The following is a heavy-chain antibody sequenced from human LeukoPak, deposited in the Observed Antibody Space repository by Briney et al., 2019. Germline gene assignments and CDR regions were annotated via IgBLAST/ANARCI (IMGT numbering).Heavy chain of an antibody. CDR2: IYYSGST. J-gene: IGHJ4*02. V-gene: IGHV4-59*01. CDR3: ARQRGRSGGNHYYFEI. D-gene: IGHD2-15*01. Sequence: SETLSLTCTVSGGSISSYYWSWIRQPPGKGLEWIGYIYYSGSTNYTPSLKSRVTISVDTSKNQFSLRLNSVTAADTAVYYCARQRGRSGGNHYYFEIWGQGTLVTVSS. CDR1: GGSISSYY.